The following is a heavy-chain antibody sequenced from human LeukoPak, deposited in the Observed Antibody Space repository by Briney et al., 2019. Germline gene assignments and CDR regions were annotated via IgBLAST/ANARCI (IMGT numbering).Heavy chain of an antibody. D-gene: IGHD2-21*01. CDR3: ARVMRGSHYSGWFDP. CDR2: IYFSGSA. V-gene: IGHV4-61*03. CDR1: GGSISSSSYY. J-gene: IGHJ5*02. Sequence: SETLSLTCTVSGGSISSSSYYWSWIRQPPGKGLEWIGNIYFSGSANYNPSLNNRVTMALDTSKNHFSLKLSSVTSADTAVYYCARVMRGSHYSGWFDPWGQGTLVTVSS.